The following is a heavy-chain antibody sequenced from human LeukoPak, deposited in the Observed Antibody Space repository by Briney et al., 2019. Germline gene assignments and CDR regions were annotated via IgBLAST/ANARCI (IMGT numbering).Heavy chain of an antibody. J-gene: IGHJ4*02. CDR3: ARDQYYGSGTYYNSSKGYFDY. CDR2: IYSGGST. CDR1: GFTVSSTY. V-gene: IGHV3-53*01. Sequence: PGGSLRLSCAASGFTVSSTYMSWVRQAPGKGLEWVSVIYSGGSTYYADSVKGRFTISRDNSKNTLYLQMNSLRAEDTAVYYCARDQYYGSGTYYNSSKGYFDYWGQGTLVTVSS. D-gene: IGHD3-10*01.